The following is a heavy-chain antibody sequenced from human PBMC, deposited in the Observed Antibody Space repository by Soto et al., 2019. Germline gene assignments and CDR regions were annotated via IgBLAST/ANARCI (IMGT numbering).Heavy chain of an antibody. CDR2: VKRDSDGETT. V-gene: IGHV3-15*02. Sequence: DVQLEESGGAWVRPGGSLRLSCAGSGFIFGDAWLSWVRQAPGQGLEWVGRVKRDSDGETTDYAAPVTGRVTISRDDSKPTLYLQMNRLKIEYTGIYYCVAGIPFEYWGQGTLVTVSS. J-gene: IGHJ4*02. D-gene: IGHD1-26*01. CDR3: VAGIPFEY. CDR1: GFIFGDAW.